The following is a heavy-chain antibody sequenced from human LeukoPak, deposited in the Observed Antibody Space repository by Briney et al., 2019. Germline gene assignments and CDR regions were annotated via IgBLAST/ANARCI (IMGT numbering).Heavy chain of an antibody. J-gene: IGHJ4*02. CDR3: ARRAYYDFWSGYSHKALYYFDY. CDR1: GGSISSYY. CDR2: IYYSGST. V-gene: IGHV4-59*12. Sequence: SETLSLTCTVSGGSISSYYWSWIRQPPGKGLEWIGYIYYSGSTNYNPSLKSRVTISVDTSKNQFSLKLSSVTAADTAVYYCARRAYYDFWSGYSHKALYYFDYWGQGTLVTVSS. D-gene: IGHD3-3*01.